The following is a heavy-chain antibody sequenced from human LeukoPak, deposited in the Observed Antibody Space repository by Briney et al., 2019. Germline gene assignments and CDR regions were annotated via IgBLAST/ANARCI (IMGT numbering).Heavy chain of an antibody. CDR1: GYTFSSYW. J-gene: IGHJ4*02. Sequence: GGSLRLSCAASGYTFSSYWMHWVRQAPGKGLVWVSRVKSDGSSTNYADSVKGRFTISRDNAKNTLYLQMNSLRAEDTAVYYCARSILGIADYWGQGTLVTVSS. V-gene: IGHV3-74*01. CDR3: ARSILGIADY. CDR2: VKSDGSST. D-gene: IGHD7-27*01.